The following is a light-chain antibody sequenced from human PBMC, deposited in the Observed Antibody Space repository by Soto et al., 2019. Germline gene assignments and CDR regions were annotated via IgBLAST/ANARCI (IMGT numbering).Light chain of an antibody. J-gene: IGKJ1*01. V-gene: IGKV3-20*01. CDR2: GAS. CDR1: QSVSSNN. Sequence: EIVLTQSPGTLSLSSGGRATLSCRASQSVSSNNLAWYQQKPGQAPRVLIYGASGRATGIPDRFSGRGSGTDFTLPISRLEPEDFAVYYCQVFDGSVWTFGQGTKVEVK. CDR3: QVFDGSVWT.